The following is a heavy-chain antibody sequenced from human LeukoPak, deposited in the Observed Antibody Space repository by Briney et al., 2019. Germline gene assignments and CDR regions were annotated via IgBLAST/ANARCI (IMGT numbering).Heavy chain of an antibody. D-gene: IGHD2-2*01. V-gene: IGHV1-2*06. Sequence: ASVKVSCKASGYTFTGYYMHWVRQAPGQGLEWMGRINPNSGGTNYAQKFQGRVTMTRDTSISTAYMELSRLRSDDTAVYYRARVGEVEDCSSTSCYSHNAFDIWGQGTMVTVSS. CDR3: ARVGEVEDCSSTSCYSHNAFDI. J-gene: IGHJ3*02. CDR2: INPNSGGT. CDR1: GYTFTGYY.